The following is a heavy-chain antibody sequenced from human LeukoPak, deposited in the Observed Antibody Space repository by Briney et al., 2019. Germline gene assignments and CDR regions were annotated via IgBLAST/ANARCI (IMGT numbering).Heavy chain of an antibody. D-gene: IGHD3-16*02. CDR1: GGSFSGYY. J-gene: IGHJ4*02. Sequence: SETLSLTCAVYGGSFSGYYWSWIHQPPGKGLEWIGEINHSGSTNYNPSLKSRVTISVDTSKNQFSLKLSSVTAADTAVYYCARWAYDYVWGSYRYVDYWGQGTLVTVSS. CDR2: INHSGST. CDR3: ARWAYDYVWGSYRYVDY. V-gene: IGHV4-34*01.